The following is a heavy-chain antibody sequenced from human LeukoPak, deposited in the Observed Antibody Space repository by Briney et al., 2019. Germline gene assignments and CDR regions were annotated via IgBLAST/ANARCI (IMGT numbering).Heavy chain of an antibody. CDR1: GYTFTSYD. CDR3: ARVAVADYGEYFQH. J-gene: IGHJ1*01. Sequence: ASVKVSCKASGYTFTSYDINWVRQATGQGLEWMGWMNPNSGNTGYAQKFQGRVTMTRDTSTSTVYMELSSLRSEDTAVYYCARVAVADYGEYFQHWGQGTLVTVSS. CDR2: MNPNSGNT. D-gene: IGHD6-19*01. V-gene: IGHV1-8*01.